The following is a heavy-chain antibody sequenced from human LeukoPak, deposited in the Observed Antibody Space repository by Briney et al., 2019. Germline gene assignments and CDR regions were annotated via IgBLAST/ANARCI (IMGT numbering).Heavy chain of an antibody. Sequence: PSETLSLTCTVSGGSISSGDYYWSWIRQPPGKGLEWIGYIYYSGSTYYNPSLKSRVTISVDTSKNQFSLKLSSVTAADTAVYYCARVGGPYDSRFDYWGQGTLVTVSS. CDR2: IYYSGST. J-gene: IGHJ4*02. CDR3: ARVGGPYDSRFDY. CDR1: GGSISSGDYY. D-gene: IGHD3-22*01. V-gene: IGHV4-30-4*08.